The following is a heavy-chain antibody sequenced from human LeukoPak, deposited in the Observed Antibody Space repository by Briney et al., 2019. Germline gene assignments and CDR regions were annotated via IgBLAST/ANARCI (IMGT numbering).Heavy chain of an antibody. CDR2: FDPEDGET. Sequence: ASVKVSCKVSGDTLTELSMHWVRQAPGKGLEWMGGFDPEDGETICAQKFQGRVTMTEDTSTDTAYMELSSLRSEDTAVYYCATERSYYDSSGYSPGYGMDVWGQGTTVTVSS. J-gene: IGHJ6*02. CDR1: GDTLTELS. CDR3: ATERSYYDSSGYSPGYGMDV. D-gene: IGHD3-22*01. V-gene: IGHV1-24*01.